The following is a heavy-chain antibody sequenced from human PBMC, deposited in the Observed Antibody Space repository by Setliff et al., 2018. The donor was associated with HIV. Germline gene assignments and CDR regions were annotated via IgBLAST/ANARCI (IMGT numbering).Heavy chain of an antibody. CDR3: ARKGWNAYEAFDY. Sequence: TSETLSLTCNVYGGSFSGDSWNWIRQPPGKGLEWIGEINHSGGTKYNPSLKSRVTISVDMSKNRFSLSLTSVTAADTAIYFCARKGWNAYEAFDYWGQGSLVTVSS. J-gene: IGHJ4*02. CDR1: GGSFSGDS. CDR2: INHSGGT. D-gene: IGHD1-1*01. V-gene: IGHV4-34*01.